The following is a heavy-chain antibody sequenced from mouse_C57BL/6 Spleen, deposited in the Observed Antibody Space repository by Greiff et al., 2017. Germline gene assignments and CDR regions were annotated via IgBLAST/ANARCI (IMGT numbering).Heavy chain of an antibody. J-gene: IGHJ2*01. CDR2: IDPEDGET. CDR1: GFNIKDYY. Sequence: EVKLVESGAELVKPGASVKLSCTASGFNIKDYYMHWVKQRTEQGLEWIGRIDPEDGETKYAPKFQGKATITADTSSNTAYLQLSSLTSEDTAVYYCARTLFTTAGVDYWGQGTTLTVSS. V-gene: IGHV14-2*01. D-gene: IGHD1-2*01. CDR3: ARTLFTTAGVDY.